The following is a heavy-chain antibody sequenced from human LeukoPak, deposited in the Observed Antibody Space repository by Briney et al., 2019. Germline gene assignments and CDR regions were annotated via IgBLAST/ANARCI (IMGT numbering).Heavy chain of an antibody. V-gene: IGHV1-2*02. CDR2: INPNSGGT. D-gene: IGHD2-2*02. Sequence: SVKVSCKASGYTFTGYYMHWVRQAPGQGLEWMGWINPNSGGTNYAQRFQGRVTMTRDTSISTAYMELSRLRSDDTAVYYCATLTKDIVVVPAAIHARGGDAFDIWGQGTMVTVSS. CDR1: GYTFTGYY. J-gene: IGHJ3*02. CDR3: ATLTKDIVVVPAAIHARGGDAFDI.